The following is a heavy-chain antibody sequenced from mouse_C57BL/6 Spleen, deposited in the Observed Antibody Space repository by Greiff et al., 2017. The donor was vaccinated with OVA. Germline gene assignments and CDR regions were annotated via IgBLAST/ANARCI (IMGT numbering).Heavy chain of an antibody. CDR2: ISGGGGNT. J-gene: IGHJ3*01. V-gene: IGHV5-9*01. Sequence: EVMLVESGGGLVKPGGSLKLSCAASGFTFSSYTMSWVRQTPEKRLEWVATISGGGGNTNYPDRVKGRFTISRDNAKNTLYLQMSSLRSEDTALYYCARLEGGFACWGQGTLVTVSA. CDR1: GFTFSSYT. CDR3: ARLEGGFAC.